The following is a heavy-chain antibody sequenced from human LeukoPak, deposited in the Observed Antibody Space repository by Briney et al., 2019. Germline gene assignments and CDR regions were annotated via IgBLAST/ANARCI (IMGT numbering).Heavy chain of an antibody. CDR3: ARDLVGATPWFDP. D-gene: IGHD1-26*01. J-gene: IGHJ5*02. CDR2: IYHSGST. CDR1: GGSISSGGYY. V-gene: IGHV4-30-2*01. Sequence: PSQTLSLTCTVSGGSISSGGYYWSWIRQPPGKGLEWIGYIYHSGSTYYNPSLKSRVTISVDRSKNQFSLKLSSVTAADTAVYYCARDLVGATPWFDPWGQGTLVTVSS.